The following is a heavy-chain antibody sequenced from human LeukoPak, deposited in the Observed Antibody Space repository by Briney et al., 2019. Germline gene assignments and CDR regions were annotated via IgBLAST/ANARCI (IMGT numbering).Heavy chain of an antibody. CDR2: ISAYNGST. V-gene: IGHV1-18*01. CDR3: ARDRRANLIAAADFHY. Sequence: ASVKVSCKASGGTFSSYAISWVRQAPGQGLEWMGWISAYNGSTNYAQKLQGRVTMTTDTSTSTAYMELRSLRSDDTAVYYCARDRRANLIAAADFHYWGQGTLVTVSS. CDR1: GGTFSSYA. J-gene: IGHJ4*02. D-gene: IGHD6-13*01.